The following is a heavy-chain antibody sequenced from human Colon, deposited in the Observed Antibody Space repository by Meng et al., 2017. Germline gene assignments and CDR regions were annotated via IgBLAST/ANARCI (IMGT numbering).Heavy chain of an antibody. CDR3: ATELARTRGSSCWYYFDY. J-gene: IGHJ4*02. Sequence: GESLKISCAASGFTFSSYAMHWVRQAPGKGLEWVAVISYDGSNKYYADSVKGRFTISRDNSKNTLYLQMNSLRAEDTAVYYCATELARTRGSSCWYYFDYWGQGTLVTVSS. D-gene: IGHD6-19*01. CDR1: GFTFSSYA. V-gene: IGHV3-30*01. CDR2: ISYDGSNK.